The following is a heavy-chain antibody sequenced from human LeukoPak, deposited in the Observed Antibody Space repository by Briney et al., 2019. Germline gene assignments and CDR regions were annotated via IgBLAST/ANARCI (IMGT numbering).Heavy chain of an antibody. Sequence: PGGPLRLSCAASGFTFSSYGMHWVRQAPGKGLEWVADISYDGRNKYYAYSVKGRFTISRDTSKNTLYLQMNSLRAEDTAVYYCAKENTAYTSDLGALFDYWGQGTLVTVSS. CDR1: GFTFSSYG. J-gene: IGHJ4*02. CDR3: AKENTAYTSDLGALFDY. CDR2: ISYDGRNK. V-gene: IGHV3-30*18. D-gene: IGHD6-19*01.